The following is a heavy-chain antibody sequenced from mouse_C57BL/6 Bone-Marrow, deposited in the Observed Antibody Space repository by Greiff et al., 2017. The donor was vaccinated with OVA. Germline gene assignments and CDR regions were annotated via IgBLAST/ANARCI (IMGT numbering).Heavy chain of an antibody. Sequence: VKLQQPGAELVKPGASVKLSCKASGYTFTSSWMHWVKQRPGRGLEWIGRIDPNSGGTKYNEKFKSKATLTVDKPSSTAYMQLSSLTSEDSAVYYCASSTVHYAMDYWGQGTSVTVSS. CDR1: GYTFTSSW. D-gene: IGHD1-1*01. CDR2: IDPNSGGT. V-gene: IGHV1-72*01. J-gene: IGHJ4*01. CDR3: ASSTVHYAMDY.